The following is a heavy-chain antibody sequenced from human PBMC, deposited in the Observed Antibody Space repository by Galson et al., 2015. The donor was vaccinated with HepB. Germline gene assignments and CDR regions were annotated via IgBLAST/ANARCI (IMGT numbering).Heavy chain of an antibody. V-gene: IGHV3-7*03. CDR1: GFTFSNSW. D-gene: IGHD2-15*01. CDR2: IKEDGSEK. CDR3: ARGWRYAFDL. Sequence: SLRLSCAASGFTFSNSWMHWVRQAPGKGLEWVANIKEDGSEKYYVDSVKGRFTISRDNAKSSLYLEMNSLTAEDTAVYYCARGWRYAFDLWGQGTMVTVSS. J-gene: IGHJ3*01.